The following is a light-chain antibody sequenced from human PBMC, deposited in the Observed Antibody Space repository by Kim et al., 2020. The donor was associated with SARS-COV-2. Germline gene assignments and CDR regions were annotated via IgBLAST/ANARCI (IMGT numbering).Light chain of an antibody. CDR2: QDT. CDR1: KLGDKY. Sequence: SYELTQPPSVSVSPGQTASITCSGDKLGDKYACWYQQKPGQSPLLVIYQDTKRPSGIPERFSGSNSGNTATLTISGTQAIDEADYYCQAWDSSTFYVFGT. J-gene: IGLJ1*01. V-gene: IGLV3-1*01. CDR3: QAWDSSTFYV.